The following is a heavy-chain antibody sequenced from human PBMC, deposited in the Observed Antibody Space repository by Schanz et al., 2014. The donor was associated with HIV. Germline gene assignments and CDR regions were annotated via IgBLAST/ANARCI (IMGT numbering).Heavy chain of an antibody. CDR2: ISSSGSTI. CDR3: ARKTGTPLDWYFDL. J-gene: IGHJ2*01. CDR1: GFTFSSYW. V-gene: IGHV3-48*04. Sequence: EVQLVESGGGLVQPGGSLRLSCAASGFTFSSYWMHWVRQAPGKGLEWVSYISSSGSTIYYADSVKGRFTISRDNAKNSLFLQMNSLRAEDTAVYYCARKTGTPLDWYFDLWGRGTLVTVSS. D-gene: IGHD1-1*01.